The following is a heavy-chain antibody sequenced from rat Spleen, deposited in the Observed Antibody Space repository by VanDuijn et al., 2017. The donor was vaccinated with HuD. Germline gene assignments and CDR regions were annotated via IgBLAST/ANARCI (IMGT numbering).Heavy chain of an antibody. D-gene: IGHD3-8*01. Sequence: EVQLVESGGGLVQPGRSMKLSCAASGFTFSDYYMAWVRQAPTKGLEWVATISYDGSSTYYRDSVKGRFTVSRDNAKSTLYLQMNSLRSEDTATYYCARHSSAPIYVMDAWGQGASVTVSS. V-gene: IGHV5-22*01. CDR3: ARHSSAPIYVMDA. J-gene: IGHJ4*01. CDR1: GFTFSDYY. CDR2: ISYDGSST.